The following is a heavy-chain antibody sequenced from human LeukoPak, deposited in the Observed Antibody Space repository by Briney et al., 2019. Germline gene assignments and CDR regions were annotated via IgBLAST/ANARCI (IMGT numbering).Heavy chain of an antibody. CDR2: IGSAGDT. D-gene: IGHD6-13*01. V-gene: IGHV3-13*01. J-gene: IGHJ4*02. CDR1: GFFFTDYA. CDR3: ARGGRGGNSWTIIDF. Sequence: GGSLRLSCAASGFFFTDYAMHWVRQSTEEGLEWLSGIGSAGDTYHPDSVRGRFTISRDIAGNSLYLQMNSLGAGDTAVYYCARGGRGGNSWTIIDFWGQGALVTVSS.